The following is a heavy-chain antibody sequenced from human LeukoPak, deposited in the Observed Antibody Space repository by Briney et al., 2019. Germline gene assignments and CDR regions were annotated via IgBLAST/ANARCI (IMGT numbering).Heavy chain of an antibody. CDR1: GFTFDDYA. CDR3: AKEGPYGDYDSHYFDY. Sequence: GGSLRLSCAASGFTFDDYAMHWVRQAPGKGLEWVSGISWNSGSIGYADSVKGRFTISRDNAKNSLYLQMNSLRAEDTALYYCAKEGPYGDYDSHYFDYWGQGTLVTVSS. V-gene: IGHV3-9*01. D-gene: IGHD4-17*01. J-gene: IGHJ4*02. CDR2: ISWNSGSI.